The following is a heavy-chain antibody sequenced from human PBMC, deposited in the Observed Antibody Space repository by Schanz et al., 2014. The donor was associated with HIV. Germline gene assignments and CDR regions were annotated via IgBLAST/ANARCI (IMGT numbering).Heavy chain of an antibody. CDR1: RFTFSRYG. J-gene: IGHJ4*02. Sequence: EVQLLESGGGLVQPGGFLRLSCAASRFTFSRYGMSWVRQTPDKGLEWVSSISSSSTYIYYADSVKGRFTISRDNAKNSLYLHMNSLRAEDTAVYFCAVLWIQPPFDYWGQGTLVIVSS. CDR2: ISSSSTYI. V-gene: IGHV3-21*01. D-gene: IGHD5-18*01. CDR3: AVLWIQPPFDY.